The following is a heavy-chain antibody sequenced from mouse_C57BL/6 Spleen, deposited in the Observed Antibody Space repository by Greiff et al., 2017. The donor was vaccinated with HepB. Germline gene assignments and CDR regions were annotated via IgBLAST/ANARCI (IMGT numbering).Heavy chain of an antibody. Sequence: EVKVVESGGGLVKPGGSLKLSCAASGFTFSSYTMSWVRQTPEKRLEWVATISGGGGNTYYPDSVKGRFTISRDNAKNTLYLQMSSLRSEDTALYYCARGEFITPSYWYFDVWGTGTTVTVSS. CDR1: GFTFSSYT. V-gene: IGHV5-9*01. D-gene: IGHD1-1*01. J-gene: IGHJ1*03. CDR2: ISGGGGNT. CDR3: ARGEFITPSYWYFDV.